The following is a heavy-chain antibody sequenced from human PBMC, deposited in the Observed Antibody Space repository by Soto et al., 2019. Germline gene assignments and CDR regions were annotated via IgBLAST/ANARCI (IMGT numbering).Heavy chain of an antibody. CDR1: GYTFTSYA. J-gene: IGHJ4*02. CDR3: ARDWNYYGSGSYYNNDY. V-gene: IGHV1-3*01. D-gene: IGHD3-10*01. CDR2: INAGNGNT. Sequence: ASVKVSCKASGYTFTSYAMHWVRQAPGQRLEWMGWINAGNGNTKYSQKFQGRVTITRDTSASTAYMELSSLRSEDTAVYYCARDWNYYGSGSYYNNDYRGQGTLVTVSS.